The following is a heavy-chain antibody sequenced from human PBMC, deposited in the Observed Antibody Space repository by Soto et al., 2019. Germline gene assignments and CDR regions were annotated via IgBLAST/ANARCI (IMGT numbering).Heavy chain of an antibody. Sequence: ASVKVSCKASGYTFTSYGISWVRQAPGQGLEWMGWISAYNGNTNYAQKLQGRVTMTTDTSTSTAYMELRSLRSDDTAVYYCARVFMTQLAVAGPGDCWGQGTLVTVSS. D-gene: IGHD6-19*01. J-gene: IGHJ4*02. CDR3: ARVFMTQLAVAGPGDC. V-gene: IGHV1-18*01. CDR1: GYTFTSYG. CDR2: ISAYNGNT.